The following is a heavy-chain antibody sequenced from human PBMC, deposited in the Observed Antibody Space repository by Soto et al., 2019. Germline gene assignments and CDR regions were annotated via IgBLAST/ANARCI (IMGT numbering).Heavy chain of an antibody. J-gene: IGHJ6*03. V-gene: IGHV6-1*01. Sequence: SQTLSLTCVISGDSVSSNSAAWNWIRPSPSRGLEWLGRTYYRSRWYNDYAVSVRSRITANADTSKNQFSLHLNSVTPEDTAVYYCAAGKQLERLAPYYYYMDVWGKGTTVTVSS. CDR1: GDSVSSNSAA. CDR2: TYYRSRWYN. CDR3: AAGKQLERLAPYYYYMDV. D-gene: IGHD1-1*01.